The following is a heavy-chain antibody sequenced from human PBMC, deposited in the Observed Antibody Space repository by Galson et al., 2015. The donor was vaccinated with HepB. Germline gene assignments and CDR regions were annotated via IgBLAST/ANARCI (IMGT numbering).Heavy chain of an antibody. CDR3: ARLSFGVVIFYDILTGYLDY. J-gene: IGHJ4*02. D-gene: IGHD3-9*01. Sequence: SVKVSCKASGYTFTSYGISWVRQAPGQGLEWMGWISAYNGNTNYAQKLQGRVTMTTDTSTSTAYMELRSLRSDDTAVYYCARLSFGVVIFYDILTGYLDYWGQGTLVTVSS. CDR1: GYTFTSYG. V-gene: IGHV1-18*04. CDR2: ISAYNGNT.